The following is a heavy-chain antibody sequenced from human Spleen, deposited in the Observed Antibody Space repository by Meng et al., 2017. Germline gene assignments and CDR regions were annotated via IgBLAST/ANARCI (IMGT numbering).Heavy chain of an antibody. CDR2: IDTDGTTT. V-gene: IGHV3-74*01. D-gene: IGHD2-15*01. J-gene: IGHJ4*02. Sequence: GESLKISCAASGFTFSSYWMDWVRQAPGKGLVWVSRIDTDGTTTTYADSVKGRFTISRDNAKNTLYLQLNSLRGEDTAFYYCARDVAGRGGYWGQGTLVTVSS. CDR1: GFTFSSYW. CDR3: ARDVAGRGGY.